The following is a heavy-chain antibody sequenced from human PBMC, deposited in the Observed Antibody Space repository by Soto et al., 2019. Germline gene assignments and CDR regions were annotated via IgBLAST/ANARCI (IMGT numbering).Heavy chain of an antibody. CDR1: GYTFTSYG. J-gene: IGHJ6*02. CDR2: ISAYNGNT. V-gene: IGHV1-18*01. D-gene: IGHD6-13*01. Sequence: ASVKVSWKASGYTFTSYGISWVRQAPGPGLEWMGWISAYNGNTNYAQKLQGRVTMTTDTSTSTAYMELRGLRSDDTAVYYCARDRDRIAAAGTGYYYYGMDVWGQGTTVTVSS. CDR3: ARDRDRIAAAGTGYYYYGMDV.